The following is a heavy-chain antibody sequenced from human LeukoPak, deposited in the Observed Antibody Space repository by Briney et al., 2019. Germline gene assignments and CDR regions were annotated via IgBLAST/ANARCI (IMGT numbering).Heavy chain of an antibody. V-gene: IGHV3-15*07. Sequence: PGGSLRPSCAASGFTFSNAWMNWVRQAPGKGLEWVGRIKSKTDGGTTDYAAPLKGGFTISRDDSKNTLYLQMSSLKTEDTAVYYCTTESVTSQGYYFDSSGYDYWGQGTLVTVSS. CDR2: IKSKTDGGTT. D-gene: IGHD3-22*01. CDR1: GFTFSNAW. CDR3: TTESVTSQGYYFDSSGYDY. J-gene: IGHJ4*02.